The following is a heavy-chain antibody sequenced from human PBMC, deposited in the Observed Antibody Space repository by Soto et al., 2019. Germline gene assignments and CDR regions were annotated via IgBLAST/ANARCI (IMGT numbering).Heavy chain of an antibody. V-gene: IGHV4-34*01. Sequence: QVRLQQWGAGLLKPSETLSLTCAVSGGSFNSNYWTWVRQPPGKGREWIGEINHSGSTNYSPSLKSRVTRSVETSKSQFSLNLISVTAADTAFYYCLSARFDYWGEGTLVTVSS. J-gene: IGHJ4*02. D-gene: IGHD6-19*01. CDR1: GGSFNSNY. CDR3: LSARFDY. CDR2: INHSGST.